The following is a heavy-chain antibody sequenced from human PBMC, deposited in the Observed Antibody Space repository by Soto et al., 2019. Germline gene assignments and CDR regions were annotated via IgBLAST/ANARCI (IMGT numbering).Heavy chain of an antibody. CDR2: IYPEDSDT. CDR3: ARRILLWSVRDDLDI. V-gene: IGHV5-51*03. D-gene: IGHD3-10*01. Sequence: EVQLVQSGAEVKKPGESLKISCKGFGYTYPSYWIGWLRQMPGKGLEWMGIIYPEDSDTRYSPPFQGQVTISADKSISTAYMQWSRLKASYTAMYYCARRILLWSVRDDLDIWGQGTMVTVSS. J-gene: IGHJ3*02. CDR1: GYTYPSYW.